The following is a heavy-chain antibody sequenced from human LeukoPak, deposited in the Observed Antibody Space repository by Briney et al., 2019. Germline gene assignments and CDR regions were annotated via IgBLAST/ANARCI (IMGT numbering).Heavy chain of an antibody. CDR2: IWYDGRNK. Sequence: GKSLRLSCAASGFTFSSYGMHWVRQAPGKGLEWVAVIWYDGRNKHYADSVKGRFTISRDNARNTLFLQMNSLRAEDTAVYYCARRLTYFDFWGQGTLVTVSS. CDR3: ARRLTYFDF. CDR1: GFTFSSYG. J-gene: IGHJ4*02. V-gene: IGHV3-33*01.